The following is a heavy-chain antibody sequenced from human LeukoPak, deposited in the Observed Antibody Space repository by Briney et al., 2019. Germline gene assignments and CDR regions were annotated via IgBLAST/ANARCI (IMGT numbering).Heavy chain of an antibody. CDR1: GYIFSNYW. CDR2: IYPGDSDI. D-gene: IGHD1-26*01. V-gene: IGHV5-51*01. J-gene: IGHJ4*02. CDR3: ARQSDGGGSYPGY. Sequence: GESLKISCKGSGYIFSNYWIGWVRQMPGKGLEWMGIIYPGDSDITYSPSFQGQVTISADKSITTAYLQWSSLKASDTAMYYCARQSDGGGSYPGYWGQGTLVTVSS.